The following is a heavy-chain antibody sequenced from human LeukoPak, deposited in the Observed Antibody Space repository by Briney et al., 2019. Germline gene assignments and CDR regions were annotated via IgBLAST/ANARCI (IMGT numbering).Heavy chain of an antibody. CDR3: AKDKNDYGDLNYFDY. D-gene: IGHD4-17*01. J-gene: IGHJ4*02. Sequence: PGGSVRLSCAASGCTFNNYNMHWLRQAPGKGLEGVAVIWYDGSNKYYADSVKGRFTISRDNSKNTLYLQMNSLRSEDTAVYYCAKDKNDYGDLNYFDYWGQGTLVTVSS. CDR1: GCTFNNYN. CDR2: IWYDGSNK. V-gene: IGHV3-30*02.